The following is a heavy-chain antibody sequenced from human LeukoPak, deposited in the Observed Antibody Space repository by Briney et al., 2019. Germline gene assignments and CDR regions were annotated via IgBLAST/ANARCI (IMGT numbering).Heavy chain of an antibody. CDR1: GFTFSSYG. CDR3: ARDRLVRQFDY. Sequence: PGGSLRLSCAASGFTFSSYGMHWVRQVPGKGLEWVAVTWSAETSKKYAASVKGRFAFSRDNSKNTLYLEMNSLRVEDTAIYYCARDRLVRQFDYWGQGTLVTVSS. CDR2: TWSAETSK. V-gene: IGHV3-33*01. J-gene: IGHJ4*02. D-gene: IGHD3-9*01.